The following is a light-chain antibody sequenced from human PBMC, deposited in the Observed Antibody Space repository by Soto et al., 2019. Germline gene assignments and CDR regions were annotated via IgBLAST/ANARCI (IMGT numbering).Light chain of an antibody. J-gene: IGLJ1*01. Sequence: QAVVTQPPSASGTPGQRVTISCSGSSSNIGSNTVNWYQQLPGTAPKLLIYSYNQRPSGVPDRFSGSKSGTSASLAISGLQSEDEADYYCAAWDDSLTGYVFGTGTKVTVL. CDR2: SYN. V-gene: IGLV1-44*01. CDR1: SSNIGSNT. CDR3: AAWDDSLTGYV.